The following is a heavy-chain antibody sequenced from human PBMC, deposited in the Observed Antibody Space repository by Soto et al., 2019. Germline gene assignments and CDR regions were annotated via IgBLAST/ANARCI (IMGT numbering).Heavy chain of an antibody. CDR3: ARGAFDYGSESDYNTPFDY. D-gene: IGHD3-10*01. CDR1: GYIFTSYG. V-gene: IGHV1-18*04. Sequence: ASVKVSCKASGYIFTSYGINWVRQAPGQGLEWMGWIGLYIHNTNYAQKFQGRVTITTDTSTSTVYMELRSLTSDDTAVYFCARGAFDYGSESDYNTPFDYCGQGTLVTVSS. CDR2: IGLYIHNT. J-gene: IGHJ4*02.